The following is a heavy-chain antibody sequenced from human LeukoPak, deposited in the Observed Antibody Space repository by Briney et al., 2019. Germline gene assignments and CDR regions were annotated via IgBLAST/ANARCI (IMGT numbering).Heavy chain of an antibody. CDR2: ISGSGVST. Sequence: GGSLRLSCAASGFTFRNYGMSWVRQAPGKGLEWVSVISGSGVSTYYADSVKGRFTISRDNSKNTLYLHMNSLRAEDTAVYYCARDVKGRRYYYMDVWGKGTTVTVSS. CDR1: GFTFRNYG. CDR3: ARDVKGRRYYYMDV. D-gene: IGHD3-10*01. J-gene: IGHJ6*03. V-gene: IGHV3-23*01.